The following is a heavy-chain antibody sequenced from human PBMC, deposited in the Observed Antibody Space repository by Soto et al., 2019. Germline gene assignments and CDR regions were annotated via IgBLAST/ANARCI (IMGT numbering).Heavy chain of an antibody. J-gene: IGHJ4*02. D-gene: IGHD2-15*01. Sequence: GFLRLSCAASGFSFRHFWLSLVRQAPGKGLEWVANINEDGSQTYYVDSVKGRFTLSRDYAKNSVYLQMNSLRAEDPAVYYCTRDGFGGFLDSWGQGTVVTVSS. CDR2: INEDGSQT. V-gene: IGHV3-7*04. CDR1: GFSFRHFW. CDR3: TRDGFGGFLDS.